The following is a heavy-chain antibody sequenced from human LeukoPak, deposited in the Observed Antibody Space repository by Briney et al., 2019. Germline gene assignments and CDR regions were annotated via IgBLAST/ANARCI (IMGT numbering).Heavy chain of an antibody. CDR1: GFTFSSYS. D-gene: IGHD6-13*01. CDR2: IYSGGST. V-gene: IGHV3-53*01. J-gene: IGHJ4*02. CDR3: TRRYSTYFDY. Sequence: GGSLRLSCAASGFTFSSYSMNWVRQAPGKGLEWVSIIYSGGSTYYADSVRGRFTISRDNSKNTLYLQMNSLRAEDTAVYYCTRRYSTYFDYWGQGILVTVSS.